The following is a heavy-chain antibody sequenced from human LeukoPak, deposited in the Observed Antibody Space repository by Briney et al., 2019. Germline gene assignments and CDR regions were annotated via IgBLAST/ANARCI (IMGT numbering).Heavy chain of an antibody. D-gene: IGHD3-3*01. CDR1: GYTFTGYY. J-gene: IGHJ4*02. CDR3: AREYYDFWSGYGY. CDR2: INPNSGGT. V-gene: IGHV1-2*02. Sequence: ASVKVSCKASGYTFTGYYMHWVRQAPGQGLEWMGWINPNSGGTNYAQKFQGRVTMTTDTSTSTAYMELRSLRSDDTAIYYCAREYYDFWSGYGYWGQGTLVTVSS.